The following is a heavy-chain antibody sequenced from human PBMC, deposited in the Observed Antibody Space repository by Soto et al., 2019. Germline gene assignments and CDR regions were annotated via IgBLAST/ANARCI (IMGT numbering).Heavy chain of an antibody. CDR1: GFTFSSYW. Sequence: PGGSLRLSCGASGFTFSSYWMHWVRQAPGKGLVWVSRINSDGNSTNYADSVKGRFTISRDNAKNTLYLQMNSLRAEDTAVSYCARDRALMADWGQGTLVTVSS. J-gene: IGHJ4*02. V-gene: IGHV3-74*01. CDR3: ARDRALMAD. D-gene: IGHD3-16*01. CDR2: INSDGNST.